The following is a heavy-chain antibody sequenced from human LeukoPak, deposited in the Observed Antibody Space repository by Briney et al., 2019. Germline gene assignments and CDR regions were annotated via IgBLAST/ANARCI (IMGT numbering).Heavy chain of an antibody. J-gene: IGHJ3*01. CDR1: GFTFSCES. Sequence: GGSLRLSCAAPGFTFSCESMSWARQAPGKGLEWVSAISASGDSGNYAVSVKGRFTISRDHSKNTLYLQMNSLRAEDTAIYYCAKEILSSSLYLDAFDLWGQGTVVTVSS. CDR3: AKEILSSSLYLDAFDL. CDR2: ISASGDSG. V-gene: IGHV3-23*01. D-gene: IGHD6-13*01.